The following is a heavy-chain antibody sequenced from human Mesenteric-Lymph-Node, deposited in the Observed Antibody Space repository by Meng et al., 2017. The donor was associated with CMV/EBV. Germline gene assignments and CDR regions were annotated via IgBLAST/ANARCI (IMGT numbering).Heavy chain of an antibody. V-gene: IGHV1-8*01. J-gene: IGHJ4*02. Sequence: HVHLVQSGEWGKKPGDSVKASCKACGDSCGSFISNWVRQATRQGLKWMGWINPNSGNTSYAQKSQGRVTMTMNTSTSTAYMELSSLTSADTATYYYARVSGNIDGPGFFDDWGQGTLVTVSS. CDR3: ARVSGNIDGPGFFDD. CDR2: INPNSGNT. D-gene: IGHD1-1*01. CDR1: GDSCGSFI.